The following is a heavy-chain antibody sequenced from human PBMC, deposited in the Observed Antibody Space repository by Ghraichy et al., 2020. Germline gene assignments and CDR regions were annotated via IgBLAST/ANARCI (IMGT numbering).Heavy chain of an antibody. CDR1: GFTFSNYA. CDR3: ARAPDSRGYYFAIDY. Sequence: GGSLRLSCAASGFTFSNYAMHWVRQAPGKGLEWVAVISFDVSITYYADSVKGRFTISRDNSKNTLYLQMTSLRTDDTAVYYCARAPDSRGYYFAIDYWGQGTPVTVSS. J-gene: IGHJ4*02. V-gene: IGHV3-30*04. CDR2: ISFDVSIT. D-gene: IGHD3-22*01.